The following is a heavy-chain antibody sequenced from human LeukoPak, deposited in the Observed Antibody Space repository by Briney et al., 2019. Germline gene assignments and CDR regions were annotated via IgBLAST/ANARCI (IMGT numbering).Heavy chain of an antibody. CDR2: IDSDGSST. V-gene: IGHV3-74*01. CDR1: GFTFSSYW. CDR3: ATITLAAGGILNN. J-gene: IGHJ4*02. D-gene: IGHD6-13*01. Sequence: GGSLRLSCAASGFTFSSYWMHWVRQAPGKGLVWVSRIDSDGSSTNYADSVKGRFTISRDNAKNTLYLQMNSLRAEDTAIYYCATITLAAGGILNNWGQGTLVTVSS.